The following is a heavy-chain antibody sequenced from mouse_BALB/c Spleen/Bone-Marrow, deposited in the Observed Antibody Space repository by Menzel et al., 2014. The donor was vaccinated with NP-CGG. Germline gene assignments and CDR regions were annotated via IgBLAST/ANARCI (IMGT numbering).Heavy chain of an antibody. V-gene: IGHV5-17*02. J-gene: IGHJ2*01. CDR2: ISSGSSTI. CDR1: GFTFSSFG. D-gene: IGHD2-2*01. CDR3: ARSSYGYDRQAYFFDY. Sequence: EVQLVESGGGLVQPGGSRKLSCAASGFTFSSFGMHWVRQAPEKGLEWVAYISSGSSTIYYADTVKGRFTISRDNPKNTLFLQMTSLRSEDTAMYYCARSSYGYDRQAYFFDYWGQGTTLPASS.